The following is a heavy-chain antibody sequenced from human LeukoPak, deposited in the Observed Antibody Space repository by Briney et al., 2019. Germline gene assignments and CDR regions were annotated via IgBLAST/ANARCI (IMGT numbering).Heavy chain of an antibody. J-gene: IGHJ6*02. V-gene: IGHV1-18*01. Sequence: ASVKVSCKASGYTFTSYGISWVRQAPGQGLEWMGWISAYNGNTNYAQKLQGRVTMTRNTSISTAYMELSSLRSEDTAVYYCARGRGSWVYGMDVWGQGTTVTVSS. D-gene: IGHD2-15*01. CDR1: GYTFTSYG. CDR3: ARGRGSWVYGMDV. CDR2: ISAYNGNT.